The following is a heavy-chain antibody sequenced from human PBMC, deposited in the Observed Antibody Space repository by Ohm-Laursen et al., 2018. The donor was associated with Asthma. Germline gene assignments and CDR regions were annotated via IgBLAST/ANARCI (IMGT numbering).Heavy chain of an antibody. CDR1: GFTFSDYY. Sequence: GSLRLSCAASGFTFSDYYMSWIRQAPGKGLEWVSYISSSSSYTNYADSVKGRFTISRDNAKNSLYLQMNSLRAEDTAVYYCARGSGNQGFDYWGQGTLVTVSS. CDR2: ISSSSSYT. J-gene: IGHJ4*02. V-gene: IGHV3-11*06. D-gene: IGHD1-14*01. CDR3: ARGSGNQGFDY.